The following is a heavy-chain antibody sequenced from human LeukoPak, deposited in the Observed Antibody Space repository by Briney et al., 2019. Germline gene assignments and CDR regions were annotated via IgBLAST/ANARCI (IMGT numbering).Heavy chain of an antibody. CDR2: IWYDGSNK. V-gene: IGHV3-30*02. D-gene: IGHD2-15*01. J-gene: IGHJ4*02. Sequence: PGGSLRLSCAASGFTFSSYGMHWVRQAPGKGLEWVAVIWYDGSNKYYADSVKGRFTISRDNSKNTLYLQMNSLRAEDTAVYYCAGGYPPVAALYWGQGTLVTVSS. CDR1: GFTFSSYG. CDR3: AGGYPPVAALY.